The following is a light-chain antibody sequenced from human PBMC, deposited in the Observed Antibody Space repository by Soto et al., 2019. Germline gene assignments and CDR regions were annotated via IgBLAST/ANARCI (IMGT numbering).Light chain of an antibody. J-gene: IGLJ1*01. CDR2: ANT. Sequence: QSVLRQPPSVSVYLCEWVTIFYTGSSSNIGAGYDVHWYQHLPGTAPKLLMYANTNRPSGVPDRFSGSKSGTSASLAITGLQPEDEADYYCQSYDSSLFVFGTGTKVTVL. CDR1: SSNIGAGYD. V-gene: IGLV1-40*01. CDR3: QSYDSSLFV.